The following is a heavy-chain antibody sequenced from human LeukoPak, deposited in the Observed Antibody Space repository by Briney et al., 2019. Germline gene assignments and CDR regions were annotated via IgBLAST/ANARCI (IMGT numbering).Heavy chain of an antibody. Sequence: SETRSLTCAVYGGSFSGHYWSWVRQPPGKGLEWIGEINDRGRTNYGPSLKSRVTISVDTSKNQFSLKLISVTAADTAVYYCARGVYGDYKFDYWGQGTLVTVSS. D-gene: IGHD4-17*01. CDR3: ARGVYGDYKFDY. CDR1: GGSFSGHY. J-gene: IGHJ4*02. CDR2: INDRGRT. V-gene: IGHV4-34*01.